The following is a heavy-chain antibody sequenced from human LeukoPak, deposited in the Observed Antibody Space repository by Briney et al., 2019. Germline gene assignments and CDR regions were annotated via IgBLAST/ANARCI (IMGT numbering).Heavy chain of an antibody. CDR1: GVSVSSGSYY. D-gene: IGHD5-12*01. CDR3: ARQVGGWYSGYDYEGYFDL. V-gene: IGHV4-61*01. J-gene: IGHJ2*01. CDR2: IYYSGST. Sequence: SETLSLTCTVSGVSVSSGSYYWSWIRQLPGKGLEWIGYIYYSGSTNYNPSLKSRVTISVDTSKNQFSLKLSSVTAADTAVYYCARQVGGWYSGYDYEGYFDLWGRGTLVTVSS.